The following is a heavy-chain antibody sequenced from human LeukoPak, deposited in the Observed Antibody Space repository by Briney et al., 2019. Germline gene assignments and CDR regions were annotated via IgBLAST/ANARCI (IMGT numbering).Heavy chain of an antibody. V-gene: IGHV4-59*07. CDR2: IPHRGST. J-gene: IGHJ3*02. D-gene: IGHD3-22*01. CDR1: GGSISSSH. Sequence: PSDTLSLTCTVSGGSISSSHWSWIRQPPERRLEWIGYIPHRGSTKYKPSLKSRVSISIDTSKNQFSLKLTSVTAADTAMYYCARGYYDARGDSNPFDIWGQGTMVT. CDR3: ARGYYDARGDSNPFDI.